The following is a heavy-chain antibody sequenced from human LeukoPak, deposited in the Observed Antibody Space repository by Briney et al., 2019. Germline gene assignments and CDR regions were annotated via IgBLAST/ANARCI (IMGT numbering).Heavy chain of an antibody. Sequence: SETLSLTCTVSGGSISFHYWSWIRQPPGKGLECIGYIFYSGTTYYNPSLESRVTVSADTSRNQLSLSLTSVTAADSAVYFCARGLRQGSAWSWGPKEKSYQYMDVWGTGTTVIVSS. CDR1: GGSISFHY. CDR2: IFYSGTT. V-gene: IGHV4-59*11. CDR3: ARGLRQGSAWSWGPKEKSYQYMDV. D-gene: IGHD6-19*01. J-gene: IGHJ6*04.